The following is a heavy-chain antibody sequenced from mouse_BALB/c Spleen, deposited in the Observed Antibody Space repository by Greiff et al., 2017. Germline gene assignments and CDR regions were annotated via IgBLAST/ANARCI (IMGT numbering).Heavy chain of an antibody. V-gene: IGHV5-4*02. CDR1: GFTFSDYY. CDR3: AREGYYDAMDY. Sequence: EVKLVESGGGLVKPGGSLKLSCAASGFTFSDYYMYWVRQTPEKRLEWVATISDGGSYTYYPDSVKGRFTISRDNAKNNLYLQMSSLKSEDTAMYYCAREGYYDAMDYWGQGTSVTVSS. J-gene: IGHJ4*01. D-gene: IGHD1-1*01. CDR2: ISDGGSYT.